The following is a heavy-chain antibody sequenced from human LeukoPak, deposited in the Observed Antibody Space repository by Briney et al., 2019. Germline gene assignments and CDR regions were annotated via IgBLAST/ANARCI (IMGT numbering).Heavy chain of an antibody. CDR3: ARGRVDY. CDR2: INHSGST. Sequence: SETLSLTCAVYGGSSSGYCWSWIRQLPGKGLEWIGEINHSGSTNYNPSLKSRVTISVDTSKNQFSLKLSSVTAADTAVYYCARGRVDYWGQGTLVTVSS. V-gene: IGHV4-34*01. J-gene: IGHJ4*02. CDR1: GGSSSGYC.